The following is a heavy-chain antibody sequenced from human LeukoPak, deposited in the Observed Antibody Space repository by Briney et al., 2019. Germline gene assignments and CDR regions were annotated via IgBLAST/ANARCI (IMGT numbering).Heavy chain of an antibody. J-gene: IGHJ4*02. CDR1: GFTFSSYS. Sequence: GGSLRLSCAASGFTFSSYSMNWVRQAPGKGLEWVSSISSSSSYIYYADSVKGRFTISRDNAKNSLYLQMNSLRAEDTAVYYCARDPQLERPRPDYWGQGTLVTVSS. D-gene: IGHD1-1*01. V-gene: IGHV3-21*01. CDR2: ISSSSSYI. CDR3: ARDPQLERPRPDY.